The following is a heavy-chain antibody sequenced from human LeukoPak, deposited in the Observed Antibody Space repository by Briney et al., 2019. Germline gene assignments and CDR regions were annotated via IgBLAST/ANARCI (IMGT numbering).Heavy chain of an antibody. J-gene: IGHJ4*02. D-gene: IGHD3-10*01. CDR3: ARATPLLYGSGSYPDDY. CDR2: INPNSGGT. CDR1: VYTFTGYY. Sequence: GASVKVSCKASVYTFTGYYMHWVRQAPGQGLEWMGWINPNSGGTNYAQKFQGRVTMTRDTSISTAYMELSRLRSDDTAVYYCARATPLLYGSGSYPDDYWGQGTLVTVSS. V-gene: IGHV1-2*02.